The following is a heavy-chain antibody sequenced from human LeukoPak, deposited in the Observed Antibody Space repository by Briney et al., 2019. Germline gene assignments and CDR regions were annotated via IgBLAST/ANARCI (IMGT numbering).Heavy chain of an antibody. Sequence: SETLSLTCTVSGGSISSYSLSWIRQPPGKGLEWIGYIYYSGSTDYNPSLKSRVTISVGTSKNQFSLRLSSVTAADTAVYYCARRSNLGVGATGGWFDPWGQGTLVTVSS. J-gene: IGHJ5*02. CDR1: GGSISSYS. CDR2: IYYSGST. V-gene: IGHV4-59*08. D-gene: IGHD1-26*01. CDR3: ARRSNLGVGATGGWFDP.